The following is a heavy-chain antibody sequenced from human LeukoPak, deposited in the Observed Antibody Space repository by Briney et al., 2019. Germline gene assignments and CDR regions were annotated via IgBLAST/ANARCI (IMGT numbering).Heavy chain of an antibody. J-gene: IGHJ6*02. CDR3: ARDTHTGYSSSWYVNYYYDMDV. D-gene: IGHD6-13*01. Sequence: SETLSLTCIVSGGSISSYYWSWIRQPPGKGLEWIGHIYYSGSTNYNPSLKSRVTISVDTSKNQFSLKLSSVTAADTAVYYCARDTHTGYSSSWYVNYYYDMDVWGQGTTVTVSS. CDR1: GGSISSYY. V-gene: IGHV4-59*01. CDR2: IYYSGST.